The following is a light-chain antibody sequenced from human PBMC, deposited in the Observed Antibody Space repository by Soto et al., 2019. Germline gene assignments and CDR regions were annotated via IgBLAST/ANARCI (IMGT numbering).Light chain of an antibody. CDR1: SSNIGAGYD. V-gene: IGLV1-40*01. Sequence: QTVLTQPPSVCGAPGQRVTISCTGSSSNIGAGYDVHWYQQLPGAAPKLLIYGSTNRPSGVPDRFSGSKSGTSASLAITGLQAEDEADYYCQSYDSSLYVVFGGGTKVTVL. CDR3: QSYDSSLYVV. J-gene: IGLJ2*01. CDR2: GST.